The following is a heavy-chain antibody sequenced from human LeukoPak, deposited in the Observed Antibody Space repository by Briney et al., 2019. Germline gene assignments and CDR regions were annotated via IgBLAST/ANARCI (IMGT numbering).Heavy chain of an antibody. CDR3: ARLYGSGSYPPSNFDY. CDR2: IYYSGST. D-gene: IGHD3-10*01. J-gene: IGHJ4*02. V-gene: IGHV4-39*02. CDR1: GGSISSSSYY. Sequence: PSETLSLTCTVSGGSISSSSYYWGWIRQPPGKGLEWIGSIYYSGSTHYHPSLKSRVTIYVDTSKNHFSLKLTSVTAADTAVYYCARLYGSGSYPPSNFDYWGQGTLVTVSS.